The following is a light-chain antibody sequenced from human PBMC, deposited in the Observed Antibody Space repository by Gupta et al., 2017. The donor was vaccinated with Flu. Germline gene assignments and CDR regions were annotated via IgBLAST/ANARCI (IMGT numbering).Light chain of an antibody. J-gene: IGKJ2*01. CDR2: AGS. Sequence: DVQMTQSPSSLSASVGDSVTITCRPSQRINKYLNWYQQKPGKAPKLLISAGSTLQSGVPQRFSGSGSGTDFSLTITKLQPEDLGRYFCQQRDSVPNTFGQGTKLEIK. CDR3: QQRDSVPNT. CDR1: QRINKY. V-gene: IGKV1-39*01.